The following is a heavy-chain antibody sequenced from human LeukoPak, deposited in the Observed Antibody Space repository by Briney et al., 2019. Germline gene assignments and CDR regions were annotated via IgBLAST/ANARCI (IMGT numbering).Heavy chain of an antibody. Sequence: GGSLRLSCAASGFTFSDQYIDWVRQAPGKGLEWVANIKQDGSEKSYVDSVKGRFAISRDNAKNSLYLQMNSLRAEDTAVYYCARVWVTTRPDYWGQGTLVTVSS. CDR1: GFTFSDQY. J-gene: IGHJ4*02. D-gene: IGHD4-17*01. CDR3: ARVWVTTRPDY. V-gene: IGHV3-7*03. CDR2: IKQDGSEK.